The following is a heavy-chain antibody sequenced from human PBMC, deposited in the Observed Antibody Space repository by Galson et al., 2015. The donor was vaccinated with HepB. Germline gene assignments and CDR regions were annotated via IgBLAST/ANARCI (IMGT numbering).Heavy chain of an antibody. CDR3: ARGGSSSWQQLYFDY. Sequence: SLRLSCAASGFTFSSYAMHWVRQAPGKGLEWVAVISYDGSNKYYADSVKGRFTISRDNSKNTLYLQMNSLRAEDTAVYYCARGGSSSWQQLYFDYWGQGTLVTVSS. J-gene: IGHJ4*02. CDR1: GFTFSSYA. CDR2: ISYDGSNK. D-gene: IGHD6-13*01. V-gene: IGHV3-30*04.